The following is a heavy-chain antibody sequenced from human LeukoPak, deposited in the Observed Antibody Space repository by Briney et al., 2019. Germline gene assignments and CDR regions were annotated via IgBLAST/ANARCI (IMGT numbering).Heavy chain of an antibody. J-gene: IGHJ4*02. CDR1: GFTCSSYG. CDR3: EMGDIVVVVARY. Sequence: PGGSLRLSCAASGFTCSSYGMRWVRQGPGKGLEWVAFIRFDGSNKYYADSVKGRFTISRDNSKNTLYLQMTSLRADDTGVYYCEMGDIVVVVARYWGQGTLVTVSS. V-gene: IGHV3-30*02. CDR2: IRFDGSNK. D-gene: IGHD2-15*01.